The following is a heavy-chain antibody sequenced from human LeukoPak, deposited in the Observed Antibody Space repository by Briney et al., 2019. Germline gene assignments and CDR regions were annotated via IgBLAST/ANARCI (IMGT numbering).Heavy chain of an antibody. D-gene: IGHD3-3*01. CDR2: IYYTGSS. V-gene: IGHV4-59*08. CDR1: GASISSYY. J-gene: IGHJ4*02. CDR3: ARGADYDFWSGYWY. Sequence: SETLSLTCTVSGASISSYYWSWIRQPPGKGLEWIGYIYYTGSSNYNPSLKSRVTISADTSKNQLSMKLSSVTAADTAVYYCARGADYDFWSGYWYWGQGTLVTVSS.